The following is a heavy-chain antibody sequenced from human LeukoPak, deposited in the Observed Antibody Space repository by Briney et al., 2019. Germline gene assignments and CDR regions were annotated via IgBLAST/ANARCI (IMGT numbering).Heavy chain of an antibody. V-gene: IGHV3-30-3*01. CDR3: ARAFRVAYYFGY. CDR1: GFTFSSYA. D-gene: IGHD3-3*01. J-gene: IGHJ4*02. CDR2: ISYDGSNK. Sequence: PGRSLRLSCAASGFTFSSYAMHWVCQAPGKGLEWVAVISYDGSNKYYADFVKGRFTISRDNSKNTLYLQMNSLRAEDTAVYYCARAFRVAYYFGYWGQGTLVTVSS.